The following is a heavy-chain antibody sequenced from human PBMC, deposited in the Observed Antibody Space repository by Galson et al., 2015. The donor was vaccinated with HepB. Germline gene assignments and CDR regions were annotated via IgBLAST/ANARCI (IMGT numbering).Heavy chain of an antibody. CDR2: MNPNSGNT. V-gene: IGHV1-8*01. Sequence: SVKVSCKASGYTFTSFDLNWVRQAAGQGPEWMGWMNPNSGNTGYAQNFQGSVTMTRNTSINTAYLELSSLRSEDTAVYYCARGTRTLDNWGQGTLVTVSS. D-gene: IGHD1-1*01. CDR1: GYTFTSFD. J-gene: IGHJ4*02. CDR3: ARGTRTLDN.